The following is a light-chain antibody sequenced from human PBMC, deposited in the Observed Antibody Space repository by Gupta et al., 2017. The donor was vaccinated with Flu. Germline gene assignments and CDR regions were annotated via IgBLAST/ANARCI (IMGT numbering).Light chain of an antibody. CDR1: QSVSSSY. CDR3: QQYGSSPWT. CDR2: GAS. J-gene: IGKJ1*01. V-gene: IGKV3-20*01. Sequence: PGTLSLSPGERATLSCRASQSVSSSYLAWYQQKPGQAPRLLIYGASSRATGIPDRFSGSGSGTDFTLTISRLEPEDFAVYYCQQYGSSPWTFGQGTKVEIK.